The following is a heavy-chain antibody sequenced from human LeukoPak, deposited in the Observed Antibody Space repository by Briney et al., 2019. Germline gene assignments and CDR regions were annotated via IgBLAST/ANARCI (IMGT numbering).Heavy chain of an antibody. V-gene: IGHV3-49*04. Sequence: PGGSLRLSCTASGFIFGGSAMSWVRQAPGKGLEWVGFIRSKAYGGTIEYAASAKGRFIISRDDSKSIAYLQMNSLKTEDTAVYYCTRAQNVGVLDIWGQGTMVTVSS. J-gene: IGHJ3*02. D-gene: IGHD1-26*01. CDR3: TRAQNVGVLDI. CDR1: GFIFGGSA. CDR2: IRSKAYGGTI.